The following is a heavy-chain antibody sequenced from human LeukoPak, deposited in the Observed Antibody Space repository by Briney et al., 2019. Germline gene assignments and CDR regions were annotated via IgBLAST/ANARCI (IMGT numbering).Heavy chain of an antibody. CDR2: IKEDGSEK. Sequence: GGSLRLSCAASGLTFSNYWMSWVRQAPGKGLEWVANIKEDGSEKYYVDSVKGRFTISRDNAKNSLYLQMNSLRAEDTAVYYCARWVVGYTRYFDYWGQGTLVTVSP. J-gene: IGHJ4*02. CDR3: ARWVVGYTRYFDY. CDR1: GLTFSNYW. D-gene: IGHD1-26*01. V-gene: IGHV3-7*05.